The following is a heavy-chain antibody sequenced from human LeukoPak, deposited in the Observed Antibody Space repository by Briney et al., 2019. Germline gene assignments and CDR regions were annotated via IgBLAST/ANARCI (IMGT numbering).Heavy chain of an antibody. J-gene: IGHJ4*02. CDR3: ARIGTYAEFDY. CDR1: GYSFTTYW. D-gene: IGHD6-13*01. CDR2: INPGDSDT. Sequence: GESLKISCKGSGYSFTTYWIGWVRQMPGKGLEWMGIINPGDSDTRYSPSFRGQVTISADNSISTAYLYWSSLKASDTAIYYCARIGTYAEFDYWGQGSLVTVSS. V-gene: IGHV5-51*01.